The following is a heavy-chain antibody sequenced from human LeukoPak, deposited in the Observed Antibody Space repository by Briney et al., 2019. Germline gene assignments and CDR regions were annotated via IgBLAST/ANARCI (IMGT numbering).Heavy chain of an antibody. D-gene: IGHD6-6*01. CDR2: IKPDGSEK. Sequence: GGSLRLSCAASGFTFSSYWTSWVRQAPGKGLEWVANIKPDGSEKYYVDSVEGRFTISRDNAKNSLYLQMDSLRAEDMALYYCAKAQSSSLIRFAFDIWGQGTMVTVSS. CDR3: AKAQSSSLIRFAFDI. CDR1: GFTFSSYW. V-gene: IGHV3-7*03. J-gene: IGHJ3*02.